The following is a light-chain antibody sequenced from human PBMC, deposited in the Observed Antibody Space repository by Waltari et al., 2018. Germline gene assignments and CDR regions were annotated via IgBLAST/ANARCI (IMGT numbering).Light chain of an antibody. CDR1: RNT. J-gene: IGLJ2*01. Sequence: QSVLTQPPSASATPGQRVTISCSGSRNTVSWYQQPPGTAPKLLMYSNNQRPSVVPDRFSGSKSVTSASLPISGLQSEDEADYYCASWDDSVNGRVFGGGTKLTVL. CDR3: ASWDDSVNGRV. V-gene: IGLV1-44*01. CDR2: SNN.